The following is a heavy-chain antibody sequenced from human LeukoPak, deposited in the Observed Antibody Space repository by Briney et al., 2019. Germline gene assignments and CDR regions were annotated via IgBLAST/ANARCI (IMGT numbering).Heavy chain of an antibody. D-gene: IGHD3/OR15-3a*01. V-gene: IGHV3-23*01. CDR1: GFTFSSYA. Sequence: GGSLRLSCAASGFTFSSYAMSWVRQAPGKGLEWVSAISGSGSSTYYADSVKGRFTISRDNFKNTLYLQLNSLRAEDTAVYYCATDGQVWFQGGLDYWGQGTLVTVSS. J-gene: IGHJ4*02. CDR3: ATDGQVWFQGGLDY. CDR2: ISGSGSST.